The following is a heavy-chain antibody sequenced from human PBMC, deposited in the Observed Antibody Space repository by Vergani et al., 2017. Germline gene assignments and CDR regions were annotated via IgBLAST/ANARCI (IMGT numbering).Heavy chain of an antibody. CDR2: ISSSSSYI. V-gene: IGHV3-21*01. Sequence: EVQLVESGGGLVKPGGSLRLSCAASGFTFSSYSMNWVRQAPGKGLEWVSSISSSSSYIYYADSVKGRFTISRDNAKNSLYLQINSLRAEDTAVYYCARGGLTVTTLLVDWGQGTLVTVSS. J-gene: IGHJ4*02. D-gene: IGHD4-17*01. CDR3: ARGGLTVTTLLVD. CDR1: GFTFSSYS.